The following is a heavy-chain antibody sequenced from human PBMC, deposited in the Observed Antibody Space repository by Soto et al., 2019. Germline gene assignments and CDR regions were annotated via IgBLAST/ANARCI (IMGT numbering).Heavy chain of an antibody. V-gene: IGHV5-51*01. CDR3: ARHLRSYDFFQYYYGIDV. CDR2: IYPGDSDT. CDR1: GYNYNLHW. J-gene: IGHJ6*02. D-gene: IGHD3-16*01. Sequence: GESLKISCRGSGYNYNLHWISWVRQKPGRGLEWMGIIYPGDSDTRYNPSFQGQVTTSVDKSINTAYLQWDSLEASDTATYYCARHLRSYDFFQYYYGIDVWGQGSTVTVSS.